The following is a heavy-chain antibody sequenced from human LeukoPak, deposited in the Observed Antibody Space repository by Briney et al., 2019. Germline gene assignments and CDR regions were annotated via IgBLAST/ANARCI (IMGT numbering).Heavy chain of an antibody. J-gene: IGHJ4*02. V-gene: IGHV4-4*09. CDR3: ARVHDSSGRYFDY. D-gene: IGHD3-22*01. CDR2: IYTSGST. CDR1: GGSISSYY. Sequence: SETLSLTCTVSGGSISSYYWSWIRQPPGKGLEWIGYIYTSGSTNYNPSLKSRVTMSVDTSKNQFSLNLSSVTAADTAVYYCARVHDSSGRYFDYWGQGTLVTVSS.